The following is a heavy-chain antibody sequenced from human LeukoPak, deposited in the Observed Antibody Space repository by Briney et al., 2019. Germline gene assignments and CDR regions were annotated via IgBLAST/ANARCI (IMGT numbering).Heavy chain of an antibody. CDR2: ITNSGTT. J-gene: IGHJ3*02. D-gene: IGHD2-2*01. CDR1: GESISSHY. CDR3: ARLDYADREVAFDI. Sequence: SETLSLTCNVSGESISSHYWSWTRQSPGKGLEWIGYITNSGTTKFNPSLKSRVTISRDTSKKQISLRLSSVTAADTAVYYCARLDYADREVAFDIWGQGTMVTVSS. V-gene: IGHV4-59*11.